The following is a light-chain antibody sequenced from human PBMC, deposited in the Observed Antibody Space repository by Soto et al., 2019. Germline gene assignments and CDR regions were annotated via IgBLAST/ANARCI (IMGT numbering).Light chain of an antibody. CDR1: SIDVGGYNY. Sequence: QSALTQPASVSGSPGQSITISCTGTSIDVGGYNYVSWYQQHPGKAPKLMIYDVSNRHSGVSNRFSGSKSGNTASLTISGLQAEDEADYYCSSYTSSSTLYVFGTGTKLTVL. CDR3: SSYTSSSTLYV. CDR2: DVS. J-gene: IGLJ1*01. V-gene: IGLV2-14*01.